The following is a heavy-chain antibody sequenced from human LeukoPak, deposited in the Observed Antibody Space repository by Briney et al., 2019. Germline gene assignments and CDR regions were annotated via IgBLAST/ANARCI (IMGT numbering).Heavy chain of an antibody. CDR1: GFTFSSYS. V-gene: IGHV3-21*01. J-gene: IGHJ4*02. D-gene: IGHD3-9*01. CDR3: ASARRYYDILTGYYRSDY. CDR2: ISSSSSYI. Sequence: GGSLRLSCAASGFTFSSYSMNWVRQAPGKGLEWVSSISSSSSYIYYADSVKGRFTISRDNAKNSLYLQMKSLRAEDTAVYYCASARRYYDILTGYYRSDYWGQGTLVTVSS.